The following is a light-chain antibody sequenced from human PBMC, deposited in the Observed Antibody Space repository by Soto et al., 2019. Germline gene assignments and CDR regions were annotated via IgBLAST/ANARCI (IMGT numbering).Light chain of an antibody. Sequence: QSVLTQPPSASGTPGQRVTISCSGSSSNIGSNYVYWYQQLPGTAPKLLIYRNNQRPSGVPDRFSGSKSGTSASLAISRLRSEDEADYYCAAWDDSLSAHVFGTGTKLTVL. CDR2: RNN. V-gene: IGLV1-47*01. J-gene: IGLJ1*01. CDR1: SSNIGSNY. CDR3: AAWDDSLSAHV.